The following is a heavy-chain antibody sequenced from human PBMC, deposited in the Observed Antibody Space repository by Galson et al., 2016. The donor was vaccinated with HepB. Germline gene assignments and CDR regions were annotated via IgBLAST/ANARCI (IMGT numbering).Heavy chain of an antibody. J-gene: IGHJ6*02. CDR2: AYHNGGT. CDR3: ARHYHGMDV. Sequence: SETLSLTCAVSGGSITSSNWWSWVRQFPGKGLEWIADAYHNGGTNYNPSLKSRVTIAVDTSKNQFSLMVTSVTAADTAVYYCARHYHGMDVWGQGTTVTVSS. V-gene: IGHV4-4*02. CDR1: GGSITSSNW.